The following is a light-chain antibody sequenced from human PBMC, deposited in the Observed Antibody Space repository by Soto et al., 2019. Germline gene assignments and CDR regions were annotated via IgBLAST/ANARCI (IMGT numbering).Light chain of an antibody. CDR3: QSYDSSLSGSYV. V-gene: IGLV1-40*01. CDR1: SSNIGAGYD. J-gene: IGLJ1*01. CDR2: VNN. Sequence: QSVLTQPPSVSGAPGQRVTISCTGSSSNIGAGYDVHWYQQLPGTAPKLLIYVNNNRPSGVPDRFSGSKSGTSASLAITGLQAEDEADYYCQSYDSSLSGSYVFGTGTKVTVL.